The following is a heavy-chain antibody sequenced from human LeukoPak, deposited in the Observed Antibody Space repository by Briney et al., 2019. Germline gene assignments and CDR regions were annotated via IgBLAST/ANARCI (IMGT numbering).Heavy chain of an antibody. J-gene: IGHJ3*02. D-gene: IGHD3-10*01. CDR3: ARVVPQGLWFGELLDAFDI. V-gene: IGHV6-1*01. CDR2: TYYRSKWYN. CDR1: GDSFSSNSAA. Sequence: SQTLSLTCAISGDSFSSNSAAWNWIRQSPSRGLEWLGRTYYRSKWYNDYAVSVKSRITINPDTSKNQFSLQLSSVTAADTAVYYCARVVPQGLWFGELLDAFDIWGQGTMVTVSS.